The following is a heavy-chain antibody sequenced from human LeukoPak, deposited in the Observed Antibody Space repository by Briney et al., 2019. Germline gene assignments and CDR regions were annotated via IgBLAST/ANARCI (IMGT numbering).Heavy chain of an antibody. D-gene: IGHD6-19*01. CDR1: ELTFNSNW. CDR3: TSYTSGWN. CDR2: INSDGSTT. Sequence: GGSLRLACAASELTFNSNWMHWVRQAPEKGLVWVSRINSDGSTTNYADSVKGRFTISRDNAKNTLYLQMNSLRAEDTAVYYCTSYTSGWNWGQGTLVTVSS. V-gene: IGHV3-74*01. J-gene: IGHJ4*02.